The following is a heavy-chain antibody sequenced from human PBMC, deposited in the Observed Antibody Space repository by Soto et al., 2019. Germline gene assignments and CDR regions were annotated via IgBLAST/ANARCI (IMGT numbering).Heavy chain of an antibody. CDR3: ARETKPFLRIAVAGTGAFDI. CDR2: INPNSGGT. CDR1: GYTFTGYY. J-gene: IGHJ3*02. Sequence: ASVKVSCKASGYTFTGYYMHWVRQAPGQGLEWMGWINPNSGGTNYAQKFQGWVTMTRETSISTAYRELSRLRSDDTAVYYCARETKPFLRIAVAGTGAFDIWGQGTMVTVSS. D-gene: IGHD6-19*01. V-gene: IGHV1-2*04.